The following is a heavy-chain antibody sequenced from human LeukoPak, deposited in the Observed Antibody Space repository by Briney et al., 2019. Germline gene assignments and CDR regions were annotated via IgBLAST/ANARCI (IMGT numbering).Heavy chain of an antibody. CDR1: GYTFTDYY. D-gene: IGHD1-26*01. J-gene: IGHJ6*02. V-gene: IGHV1-2*02. CDR3: ASLGATTIHYYGMDV. CDR2: INPISGGT. Sequence: ASVKVSCKASGYTFTDYYLHWVRQAPGQGLEWMRWINPISGGTNYAQKFQGSVTMTRDASITTVYMELSSLRSDDTAVYYCASLGATTIHYYGMDVWGQGTTVTVSS.